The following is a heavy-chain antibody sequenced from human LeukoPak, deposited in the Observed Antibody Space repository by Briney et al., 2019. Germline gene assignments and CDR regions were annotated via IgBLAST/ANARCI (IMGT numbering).Heavy chain of an antibody. Sequence: GGSLRLSCAASGFTFSSYWMSWVRQAPGKGLEWVANIKQDGSEKYYVDSVKGRFTISRDNAKNSLYLQMNSLRAEDTAVYYCARDLKLPDYDILTGPSDYWGQGTLVTVSS. D-gene: IGHD3-9*01. CDR2: IKQDGSEK. V-gene: IGHV3-7*01. CDR1: GFTFSSYW. J-gene: IGHJ4*02. CDR3: ARDLKLPDYDILTGPSDY.